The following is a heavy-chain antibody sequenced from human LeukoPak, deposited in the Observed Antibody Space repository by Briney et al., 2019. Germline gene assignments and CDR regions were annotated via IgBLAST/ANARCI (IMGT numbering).Heavy chain of an antibody. CDR1: GGSISSYY. D-gene: IGHD1-1*01. CDR3: ARVELERLNYYYMDV. Sequence: SETLSLTCTVSGGSISSYYWSWIRQPPGKGLEWIGYIYYSGSTNYNPSLKSRVTISVDTSKNQFSLKLSSVTAADTAVYYCARVELERLNYYYMDVWGKGTTVTVSS. J-gene: IGHJ6*03. V-gene: IGHV4-59*12. CDR2: IYYSGST.